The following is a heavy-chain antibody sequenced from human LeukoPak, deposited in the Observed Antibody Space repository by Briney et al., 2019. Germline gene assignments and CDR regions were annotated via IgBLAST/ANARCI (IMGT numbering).Heavy chain of an antibody. J-gene: IGHJ6*02. CDR1: GGTFSSYA. V-gene: IGHV1-69*04. CDR3: ARKGGHLGYSYGKNYYDYGVDV. CDR2: IHPILGIV. Sequence: SVKVSCKASGGTFSSYAISWLRQAPGQGREGMGSIHPILGIVNYAQKFQGRDTITADKSTSTAYMELSSLRSEDTAVYYCARKGGHLGYSYGKNYYDYGVDVWGQGTTVTVSS. D-gene: IGHD5-18*01.